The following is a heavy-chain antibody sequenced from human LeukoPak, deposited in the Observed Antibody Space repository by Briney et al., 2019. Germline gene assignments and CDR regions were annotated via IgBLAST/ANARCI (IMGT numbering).Heavy chain of an antibody. CDR2: IRGYNGNT. J-gene: IGHJ4*02. D-gene: IGHD6-19*01. Sequence: ASVKVSRKSSGYTFISYGISWVRQAPGQGLEWMGWIRGYNGNTNYAQKLQGRVTMTADTSTSTAYMELRSLISDDTAVYYCAREGGGHSSGWYDYWGQGTLVTVSS. CDR3: AREGGGHSSGWYDY. V-gene: IGHV1-18*01. CDR1: GYTFISYG.